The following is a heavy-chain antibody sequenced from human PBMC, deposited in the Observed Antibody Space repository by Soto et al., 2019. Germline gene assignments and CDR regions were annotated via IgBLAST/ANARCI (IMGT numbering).Heavy chain of an antibody. D-gene: IGHD3-22*01. CDR3: ARVGYFDSSNYIAY. J-gene: IGHJ4*02. CDR1: GYTFTSYG. CDR2: INPGNGNT. V-gene: IGHV1-3*01. Sequence: ASVKVSCKASGYTFTSYGINWVRQAPGRGLEWMGWINPGNGNTKYSQQFQGRVIIDRDTSASTAYMELSSLRSEDTAVYYCARVGYFDSSNYIAYWGTGSMVTVSS.